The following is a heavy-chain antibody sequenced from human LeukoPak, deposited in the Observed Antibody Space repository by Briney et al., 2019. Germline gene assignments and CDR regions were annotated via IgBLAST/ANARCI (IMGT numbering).Heavy chain of an antibody. CDR2: IYTSGST. CDR1: GGSISSGSYY. Sequence: TPSETLSLTCTVSGGSISSGSYYWSWIRQPAGKGLEWIGRIYTSGSTNYNPSLKSRVTISVDTSKNQFSLKLSSVTAADTAVYYCARSGGGKRDGYNYDYWGQGTLVTVSS. V-gene: IGHV4-61*02. D-gene: IGHD5-24*01. J-gene: IGHJ4*02. CDR3: ARSGGGKRDGYNYDY.